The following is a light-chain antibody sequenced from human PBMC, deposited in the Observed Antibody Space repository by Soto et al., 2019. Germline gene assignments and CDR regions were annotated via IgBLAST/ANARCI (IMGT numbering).Light chain of an antibody. Sequence: EIVMTQSPATLSVSPGERATLXXXASQSVSSNLAWYQQKPGQAPRLLIYGASSRATGIPDRFSGSGTGTDFTLTISRLEPEDFVVYYCQKYGGSFITFGQGTRLEIK. J-gene: IGKJ5*01. CDR1: QSVSSN. CDR3: QKYGGSFIT. V-gene: IGKV3-20*01. CDR2: GAS.